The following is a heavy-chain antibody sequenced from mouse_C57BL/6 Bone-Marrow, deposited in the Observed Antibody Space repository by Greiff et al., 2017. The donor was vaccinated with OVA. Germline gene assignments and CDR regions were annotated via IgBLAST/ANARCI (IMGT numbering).Heavy chain of an antibody. Sequence: VQLQQSGAELVRPGASVTLSCKASGYTFTDYEMHWVKQTPVHGLEWIGAIDPETGGTAYNQKFKGKAILTADKSSSTAYMELRSLTSEDSAVYYCTRGIGGSGYGYFDVWGTGTTVTVSS. D-gene: IGHD1-1*02. CDR1: GYTFTDYE. J-gene: IGHJ1*03. CDR3: TRGIGGSGYGYFDV. V-gene: IGHV1-15*01. CDR2: IDPETGGT.